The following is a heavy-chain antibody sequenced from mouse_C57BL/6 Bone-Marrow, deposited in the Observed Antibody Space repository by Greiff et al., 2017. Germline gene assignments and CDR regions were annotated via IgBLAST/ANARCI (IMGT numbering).Heavy chain of an antibody. V-gene: IGHV5-6*01. CDR2: ISSGGSYT. Sequence: EVQRVESGGDLVKPGGSLKLSCAASGFTFSSYGMSWVRQTPDKRLEWVATISSGGSYTYYPDSVKGRFTISRDNAKNPLYLQMSSLKSEDTAMYYCARQGYRSYFDYWGQGTTLTVSS. CDR1: GFTFSSYG. CDR3: ARQGYRSYFDY. J-gene: IGHJ2*01. D-gene: IGHD2-12*01.